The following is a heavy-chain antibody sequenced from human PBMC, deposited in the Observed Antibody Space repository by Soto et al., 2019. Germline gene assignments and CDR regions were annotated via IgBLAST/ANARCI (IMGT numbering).Heavy chain of an antibody. Sequence: SQTLSLTCAISGDSVSSNSAAWNWIRLSPSRGLEWLARTYYRSRWYNDYAVSVRSRITVNPDTSKNQFSLQLTSVTPEDTAVYYCAGTTSPYWLYMDVWGKGATVTVSS. D-gene: IGHD1-7*01. V-gene: IGHV6-1*01. CDR3: AGTTSPYWLYMDV. J-gene: IGHJ6*03. CDR2: TYYRSRWYN. CDR1: GDSVSSNSAA.